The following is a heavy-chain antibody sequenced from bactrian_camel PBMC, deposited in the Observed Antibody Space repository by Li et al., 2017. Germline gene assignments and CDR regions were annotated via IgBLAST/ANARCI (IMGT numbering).Heavy chain of an antibody. Sequence: HVQLVESGGGSVQNGGSLRLSCAASGSTVTMAWFRRAPGKEREGVAAIDGFGTTTYADSVKGRFTISRDSAENTAYLQMDRLQPEDTAMYYCAADRLACLRDNWAEPRGYNSWGQGTQVTVS. CDR3: AADRLACLRDNWAEPRGYNS. CDR2: IDGFGTT. V-gene: IGHV3S53*01. D-gene: IGHD1*01. CDR1: GSTVT. J-gene: IGHJ4*01.